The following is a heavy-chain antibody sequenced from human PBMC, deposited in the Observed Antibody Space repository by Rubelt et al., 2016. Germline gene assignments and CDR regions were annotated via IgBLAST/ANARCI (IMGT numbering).Heavy chain of an antibody. Sequence: QVQLVQSAAEVKKPGASVKVSCTASGYTFTSYYMHCVRQAPGQGLEWMGIINPSGGSTSYARKFQGVASMTRDTSTSTVDRELGSLGSEGTAVYYCARDLAGITRTQRWFDPWGQGALVTVAS. V-gene: IGHV1-46*01. CDR1: GYTFTSYY. J-gene: IGHJ5*02. D-gene: IGHD1-20*01. CDR2: INPSGGST. CDR3: ARDLAGITRTQRWFDP.